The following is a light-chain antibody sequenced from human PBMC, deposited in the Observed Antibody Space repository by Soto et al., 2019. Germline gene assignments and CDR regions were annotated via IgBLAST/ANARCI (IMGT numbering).Light chain of an antibody. J-gene: IGKJ2*01. Sequence: EIGVTQSQGTLSLSPGERATLSCRASQSVSSSYLAWYQQKPGQAPRLLIYGASSRATAIPDRFSGSASGTDFTVTISILEPGDSAVYYCQQYGSSPRVTFGQGTKQDIK. CDR1: QSVSSSY. CDR2: GAS. V-gene: IGKV3-20*01. CDR3: QQYGSSPRVT.